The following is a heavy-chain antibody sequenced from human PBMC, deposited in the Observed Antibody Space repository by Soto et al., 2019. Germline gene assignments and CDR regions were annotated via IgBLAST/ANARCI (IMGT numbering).Heavy chain of an antibody. V-gene: IGHV4-39*01. CDR1: GGSISSSSYY. Sequence: PSETLSLTCTVSGGSISSSSYYWGWIRQPPGKGLEWIGSIYYSGSTYYNPSLKSRVTISVDTSKNQFSLKLSSVTAADTAVYYCARRLIAVAGLYYFDYWGQGTLVTVSS. D-gene: IGHD6-19*01. CDR2: IYYSGST. CDR3: ARRLIAVAGLYYFDY. J-gene: IGHJ4*02.